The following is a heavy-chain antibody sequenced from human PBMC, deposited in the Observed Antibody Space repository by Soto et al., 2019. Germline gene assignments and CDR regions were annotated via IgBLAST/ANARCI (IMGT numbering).Heavy chain of an antibody. V-gene: IGHV5-10-1*01. CDR1: GYSFTSYW. Sequence: GESLKISCQGSGYSFTSYWISWVRQMHGKGLEWMGRIDPSDSYTNYSPSFQGHVTISADKSISTAYLQWSSLKASDTAMYYCARSPDYYDSSGSSFDIWGQGTMVTVSS. J-gene: IGHJ3*02. CDR2: IDPSDSYT. D-gene: IGHD3-22*01. CDR3: ARSPDYYDSSGSSFDI.